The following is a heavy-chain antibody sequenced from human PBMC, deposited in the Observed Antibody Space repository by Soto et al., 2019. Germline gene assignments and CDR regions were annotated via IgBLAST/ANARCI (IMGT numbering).Heavy chain of an antibody. V-gene: IGHV4-39*01. CDR3: ARDYYYDSSVFDY. Sequence: LSLTCTVSGGSISSSSYYWGWIRQPPGKGLEWIGSIYYSGSTYYNPSLKSRVTISVDTSKNQFSLKLSSVTAADTAVYYCARDYYYDSSVFDYWGQGTLVTVSS. CDR1: GGSISSSSYY. J-gene: IGHJ4*02. CDR2: IYYSGST. D-gene: IGHD3-22*01.